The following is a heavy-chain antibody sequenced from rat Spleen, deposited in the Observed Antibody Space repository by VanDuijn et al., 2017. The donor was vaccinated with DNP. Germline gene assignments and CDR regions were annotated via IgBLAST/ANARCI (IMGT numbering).Heavy chain of an antibody. CDR1: GFTFSDYN. V-gene: IGHV5S10*01. J-gene: IGHJ2*01. D-gene: IGHD1-12*01. Sequence: EVQLVESGGGLVQPGRSLKLSCAASGFTFSDYNMAWVPQAPKKGLEWVATIVHDGSRTYYQDSVKGRFTISRNNVNSILYLQMDSLRSEDTATYYCTTLNYYASLSGYFDYWGQGVMVTVSS. CDR3: TTLNYYASLSGYFDY. CDR2: IVHDGSRT.